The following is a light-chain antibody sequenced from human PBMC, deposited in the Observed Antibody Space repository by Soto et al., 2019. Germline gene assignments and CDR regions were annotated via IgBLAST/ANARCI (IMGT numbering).Light chain of an antibody. J-gene: IGKJ1*01. V-gene: IGKV1-39*01. CDR3: QQRYSTPPT. CDR1: QSISSY. CDR2: AAS. Sequence: DIQMTQSPSSLSASVGDRVTITCRARQSISSYLNWYQQKPGKAPKLLIYAASSLQSGVPSRFSGSGSGTDFTLTISSLQPEDFATYYCQQRYSTPPTFGQGNKVDIK.